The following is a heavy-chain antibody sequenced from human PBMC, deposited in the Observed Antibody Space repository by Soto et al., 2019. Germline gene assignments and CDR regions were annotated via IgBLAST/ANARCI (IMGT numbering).Heavy chain of an antibody. J-gene: IGHJ6*01. V-gene: IGHV1-69*01. Sequence: QVQLVQSGAEVNKPGSSVKVSCKASGGTFSSYAISWVRQAPGQGLEWMGGIIPICGTANYAHKFQGRVTSTADESTSTAYMELSSLRSEDTAVYYCARDMSGSYYDYCNGIDVCCQGTTVTVS. CDR1: GGTFSSYA. CDR2: IIPICGTA. CDR3: ARDMSGSYYDYCNGIDV. D-gene: IGHD1-26*01.